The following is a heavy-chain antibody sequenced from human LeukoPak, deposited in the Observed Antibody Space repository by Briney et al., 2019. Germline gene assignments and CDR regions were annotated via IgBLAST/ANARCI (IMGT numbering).Heavy chain of an antibody. CDR1: GYTFTGYY. CDR2: IIPNSGDT. D-gene: IGHD6-13*01. Sequence: ASVKVSCKASGYTFTGYYIHWVRQAPGQGLEWMGWIIPNSGDTNYAQKFQGRVTMTRDTSISTAYMELSRLRSDDTAVYYCARDHRIAAAGTSRGFDYWGQGTLVTVSS. V-gene: IGHV1-2*02. CDR3: ARDHRIAAAGTSRGFDY. J-gene: IGHJ4*02.